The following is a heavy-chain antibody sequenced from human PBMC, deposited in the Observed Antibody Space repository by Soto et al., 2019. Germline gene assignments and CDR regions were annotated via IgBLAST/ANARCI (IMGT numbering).Heavy chain of an antibody. J-gene: IGHJ6*04. D-gene: IGHD6-13*01. CDR1: GFTLSSYN. CDR3: ARDHGGSTWFVGIYYYFGVDV. Sequence: EVQLVESGGGLVQPGGSLRLSCEASGFTLSSYNMNWVRQAPGKGLEWVSYISGSSDTIYYADSVKGRFTISRDNAKNSLDLQMDSLIADDTAVSYWARDHGGSTWFVGIYYYFGVDVWGKVTTVTVS. V-gene: IGHV3-48*01. CDR2: ISGSSDTI.